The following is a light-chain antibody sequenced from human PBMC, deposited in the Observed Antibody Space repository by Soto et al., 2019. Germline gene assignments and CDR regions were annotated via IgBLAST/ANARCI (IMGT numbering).Light chain of an antibody. CDR2: STN. Sequence: QSVLTQPPSASGTPGQSVTISCSGSTSNIGSKTVSLYQQVPGAAPKLLIYSTNQWPSGVPDRFSGSKSGTSASLTISGLQSEDEADYYCATWDDSLNGLYVFGPGTKLTVL. V-gene: IGLV1-44*01. J-gene: IGLJ1*01. CDR3: ATWDDSLNGLYV. CDR1: TSNIGSKT.